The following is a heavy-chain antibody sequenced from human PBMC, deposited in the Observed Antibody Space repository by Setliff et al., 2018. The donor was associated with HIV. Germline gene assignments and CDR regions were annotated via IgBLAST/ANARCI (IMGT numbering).Heavy chain of an antibody. CDR1: GGSLSSSY. D-gene: IGHD2-21*01. CDR3: AGLSDFLDY. Sequence: SETLSLTCAVYGGSLSSSYWTWIRQAPGKGLEWIGEINHSGTANYNPSLKSRVTMSLDRSKRQFSLKLTPLTAADTAVYYCAGLSDFLDYWGLGNLVTVSS. J-gene: IGHJ4*02. CDR2: INHSGTA. V-gene: IGHV4-34*01.